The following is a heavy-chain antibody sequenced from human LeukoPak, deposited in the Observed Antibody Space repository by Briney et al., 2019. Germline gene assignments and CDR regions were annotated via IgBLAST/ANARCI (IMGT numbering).Heavy chain of an antibody. CDR3: AKDLTTVTTQGDY. V-gene: IGHV3-48*03. Sequence: GGSLRLSCAASGFTFSSYEMNWVRQAPGKGLEWVSYISSSGSTIYYADSVKGRFTISRDNAKNSLYLQMNSLGAEDTAVYYCAKDLTTVTTQGDYWGQGTLVTVSS. CDR2: ISSSGSTI. CDR1: GFTFSSYE. J-gene: IGHJ4*02. D-gene: IGHD4-17*01.